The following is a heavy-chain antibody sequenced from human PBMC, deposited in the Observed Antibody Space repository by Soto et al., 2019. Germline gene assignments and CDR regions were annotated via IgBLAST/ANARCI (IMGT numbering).Heavy chain of an antibody. CDR3: ARDGGLGSSTYDY. Sequence: SETLSLTCTVSGGSISSGGYYWSWIRQHPGKGLEWIGYIYYSGSTYYNPSLKSRVTISVDTSKNQFSLKLSSVTAADTAVYYCARDGGLGSSTYDYWGQGTLVTVSS. D-gene: IGHD3-16*01. CDR2: IYYSGST. CDR1: GGSISSGGYY. V-gene: IGHV4-31*03. J-gene: IGHJ4*02.